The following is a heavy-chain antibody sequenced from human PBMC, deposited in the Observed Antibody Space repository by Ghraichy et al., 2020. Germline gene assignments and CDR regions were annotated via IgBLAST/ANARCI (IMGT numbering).Heavy chain of an antibody. CDR3: ASDADPLAYGDLDY. CDR2: ISYDGSNK. CDR1: GFTFSSYA. J-gene: IGHJ4*02. V-gene: IGHV3-30*04. D-gene: IGHD4-17*01. Sequence: GGSLRLSCAASGFTFSSYAMHWVRQAPGKGLEWVAVISYDGSNKYYADSVKGRFTISRDNSKNTLYLQMNSRRAEDTAVYYCASDADPLAYGDLDYWGPGTLVTVSS.